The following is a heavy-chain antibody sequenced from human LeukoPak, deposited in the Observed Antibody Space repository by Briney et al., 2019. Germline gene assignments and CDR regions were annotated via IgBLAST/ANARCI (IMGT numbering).Heavy chain of an antibody. CDR3: VRGEYYYDSSGRGFDL. CDR2: ISYDGSNK. V-gene: IGHV3-30-3*01. D-gene: IGHD3-22*01. CDR1: GFTFSSYA. J-gene: IGHJ2*01. Sequence: GRYLRLSCAASGFTFSSYAMHWVRQAPGKGLEWVALISYDGSNKYYADSVKGRFTISRDNSKNTLYLQMNSLRAEDTAVYYCVRGEYYYDSSGRGFDLWGRGTLVTVSS.